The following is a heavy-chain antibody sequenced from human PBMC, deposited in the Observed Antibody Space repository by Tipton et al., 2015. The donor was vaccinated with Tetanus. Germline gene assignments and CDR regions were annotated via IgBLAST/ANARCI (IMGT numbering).Heavy chain of an antibody. J-gene: IGHJ4*02. D-gene: IGHD2-15*01. V-gene: IGHV4-59*12. CDR3: ARVYCSGGSCYDGWGD. CDR2: IYYSGST. Sequence: GLVKPSETLSLTCTVSGGSISSYYRSWIRQPPGKGLEWIGYIYYSGSTNYNPSLKSRVTISVDTSKNQFSLKLSSVTAADTAVYYCARVYCSGGSCYDGWGDWGQGTLVTVSS. CDR1: GGSISSYY.